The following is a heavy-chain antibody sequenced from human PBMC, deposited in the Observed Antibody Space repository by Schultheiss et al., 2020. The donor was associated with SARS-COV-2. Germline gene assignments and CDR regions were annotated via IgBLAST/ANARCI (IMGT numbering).Heavy chain of an antibody. J-gene: IGHJ4*02. Sequence: GGSLRLSCAASGFTFDDYAMHWVRQAPGKGLEWVSGISWNSGSIGYADSVKGRFTISGDNAKNSLYLQMNSLRAEDTALYYCAKAPLPVAGRGYYFDYWGQGTLVTVSS. V-gene: IGHV3-9*01. D-gene: IGHD6-19*01. CDR1: GFTFDDYA. CDR2: ISWNSGSI. CDR3: AKAPLPVAGRGYYFDY.